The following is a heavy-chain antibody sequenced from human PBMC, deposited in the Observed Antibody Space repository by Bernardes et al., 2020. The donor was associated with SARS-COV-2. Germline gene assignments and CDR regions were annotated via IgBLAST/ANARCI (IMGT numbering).Heavy chain of an antibody. D-gene: IGHD2-2*01. Sequence: SETLSLTCTVSGGSISSSSYYWGWLRQPPGKGLEWIGSIYYSGSTYYNPSLKSRVTISVDTSKNQFSLKLSSVTAADTAVYYCARGPPYCSSTSCYHWYFDLWGRGTLVTVSS. CDR1: GGSISSSSYY. CDR3: ARGPPYCSSTSCYHWYFDL. V-gene: IGHV4-39*07. J-gene: IGHJ2*01. CDR2: IYYSGST.